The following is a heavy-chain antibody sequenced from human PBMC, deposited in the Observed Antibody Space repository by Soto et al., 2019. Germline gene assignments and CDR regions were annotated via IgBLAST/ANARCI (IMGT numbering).Heavy chain of an antibody. D-gene: IGHD3-10*01. CDR2: IDQGGGGK. CDR1: GFTFNYYW. CDR3: ARGGNWFDP. Sequence: EVQLVESGGGLVQPGGSLRLSCAASGFTFNYYWMALVRQAPGKGLEWVAHIDQGGGGKYYVDSVKGRFTISRDNAKNSLYLQMNSLRAEDTALYYCARGGNWFDPWGQGTLVTVSS. J-gene: IGHJ5*02. V-gene: IGHV3-7*05.